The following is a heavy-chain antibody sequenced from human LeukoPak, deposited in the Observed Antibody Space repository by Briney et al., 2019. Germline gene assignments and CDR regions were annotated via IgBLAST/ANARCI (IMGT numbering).Heavy chain of an antibody. J-gene: IGHJ6*03. CDR1: GGTSSSYA. CDR2: IIPIFGTA. D-gene: IGHD3-10*01. CDR3: AGKEYYYGSGSYYYYYYYYMDV. V-gene: IGHV1-69*13. Sequence: ASVNVSCKASGGTSSSYAISWVRQAPGQGLEWMGGIIPIFGTANYAQQFKGKVTIHADESTSTAYMELSRLRSEDTAVYYCAGKEYYYGSGSYYYYYYYYMDVWGKGTTVTVSS.